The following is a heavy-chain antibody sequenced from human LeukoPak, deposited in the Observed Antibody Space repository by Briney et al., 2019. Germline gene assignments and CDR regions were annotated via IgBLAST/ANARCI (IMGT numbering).Heavy chain of an antibody. J-gene: IGHJ6*04. CDR3: ARDPMACSSTSCWGHYYYYGMDV. D-gene: IGHD2-2*01. CDR2: XXXXXXXX. Sequence: SVKVSCKASGGTFSSYAISWVRQAPGQGLXXXXXXXXXXXXXNYAQKFQGRVTITADESTSTAYMELSSLRSEDTAVYYCARDPMACSSTSCWGHYYYYGMDVWGKGTTVTVSS. CDR1: GGTFSSYA. V-gene: IGHV1-69*13.